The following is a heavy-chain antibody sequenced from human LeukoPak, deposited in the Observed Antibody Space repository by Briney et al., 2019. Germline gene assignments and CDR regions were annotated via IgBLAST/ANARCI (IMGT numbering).Heavy chain of an antibody. D-gene: IGHD3-10*01. CDR1: GFTFSSYA. V-gene: IGHV3-30*04. J-gene: IGHJ6*03. CDR2: ISYDGSYK. Sequence: PGRSLTLSCAASGFTFSSYAMHWVRQAPGKGLEWVALISYDGSYKDYADSVKGRFTISRDTSKNTLFLQVISLRAEDTAVYYCARDTYYGSGRHYYYYMDVWGKGTTVTVSS. CDR3: ARDTYYGSGRHYYYYMDV.